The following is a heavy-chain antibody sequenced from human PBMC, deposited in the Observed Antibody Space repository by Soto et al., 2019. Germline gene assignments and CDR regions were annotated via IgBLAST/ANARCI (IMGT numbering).Heavy chain of an antibody. J-gene: IGHJ4*02. D-gene: IGHD1-26*01. V-gene: IGHV2-5*02. CDR1: GFSLSASGVG. Sequence: QITLKESGPTLVKPTQTLTLTCTFSGFSLSASGVGVGWFRQPPGKALEWLAVIYWDDTKTYSPSLESRLTVTKDNSKNQVVLTMTNMDPVDTATYCCARKNSGTYALDYWGQGVLVTVSS. CDR3: ARKNSGTYALDY. CDR2: IYWDDTK.